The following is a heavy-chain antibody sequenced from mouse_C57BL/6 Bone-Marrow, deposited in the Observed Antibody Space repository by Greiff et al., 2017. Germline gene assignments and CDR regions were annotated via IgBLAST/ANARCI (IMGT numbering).Heavy chain of an antibody. D-gene: IGHD2-12*01. J-gene: IGHJ3*01. CDR3: ARDYETTRFAD. Sequence: EVKLMESGGGLVQSGRSLRLSCATSGFTFSDFYMEWVRPAPGKGLEWIAASRNKANDYTTEYSASVKGRFIVSRDTSQSILYLQMNARRAEDTAIYYCARDYETTRFADWGQGTLVTVSA. CDR2: SRNKANDYTT. CDR1: GFTFSDFY. V-gene: IGHV7-1*01.